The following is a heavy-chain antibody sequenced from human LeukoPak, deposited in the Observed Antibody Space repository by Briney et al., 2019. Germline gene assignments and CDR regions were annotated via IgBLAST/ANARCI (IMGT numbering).Heavy chain of an antibody. J-gene: IGHJ5*02. CDR1: GGSISSYY. V-gene: IGHV4-4*07. CDR3: ARDRRGYCSSTSCYSNNWFDP. CDR2: IYTSGST. Sequence: PSETLSLTCTVSGGSISSYYWSWIRQPAGNGLEWIGRIYTSGSTNYNPSLKSRVTMSVDTSKNQFSLKLSSVTAADTAVYYCARDRRGYCSSTSCYSNNWFDPWGQGTLVTVSS. D-gene: IGHD2-2*02.